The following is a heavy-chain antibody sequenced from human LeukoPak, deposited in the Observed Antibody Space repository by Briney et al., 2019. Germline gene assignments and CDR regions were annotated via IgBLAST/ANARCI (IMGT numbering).Heavy chain of an antibody. J-gene: IGHJ4*02. V-gene: IGHV4-39*01. D-gene: IGHD2-15*01. Sequence: KPSETLSLTCTVSGGSISSSGYYWGWIRQPPGKGLEWIGSIYYSGSTYYNPSLKSRVTISLDTSQNQFSLKLSSVTAADTAVYYCARQQSCSGGTCYFYLDSWGQGNLVNVSS. CDR1: GGSISSSGYY. CDR2: IYYSGST. CDR3: ARQQSCSGGTCYFYLDS.